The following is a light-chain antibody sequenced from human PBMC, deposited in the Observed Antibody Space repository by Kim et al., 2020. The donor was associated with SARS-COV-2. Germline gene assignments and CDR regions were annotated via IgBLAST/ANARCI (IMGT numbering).Light chain of an antibody. J-gene: IGKJ1*01. CDR2: GAS. CDR3: QQFNNWPT. CDR1: QSIGTN. Sequence: EIVMTQSPVTLSVSPGESATLSCRASQSIGTNLAWYQQKPGQAPRLLIYGASTRATGIPARFSGSGSGTEFTLTISRLQSEDFALYHCQQFNNWPTFGQGTKVDIK. V-gene: IGKV3-15*01.